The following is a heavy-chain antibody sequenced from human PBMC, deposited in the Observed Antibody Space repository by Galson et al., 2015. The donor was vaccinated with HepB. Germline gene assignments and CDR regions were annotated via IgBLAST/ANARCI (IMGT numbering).Heavy chain of an antibody. CDR1: GFTFSSFG. D-gene: IGHD1-26*01. CDR2: ISSSGGSK. Sequence: SLRLSCAASGFTFSSFGMTWVRQIPGKGLEWVSAISSSGGSKHYAASVKGRFTVSRDNSRNTLYLQMSSLRAEDTAVYYCANGLPWELPFDHWGQGTRVTVSS. J-gene: IGHJ4*02. V-gene: IGHV3-23*01. CDR3: ANGLPWELPFDH.